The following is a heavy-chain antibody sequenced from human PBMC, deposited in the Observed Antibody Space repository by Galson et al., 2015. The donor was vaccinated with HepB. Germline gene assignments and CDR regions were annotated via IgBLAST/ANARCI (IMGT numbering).Heavy chain of an antibody. J-gene: IGHJ6*03. CDR2: MNPNSGNT. D-gene: IGHD1-14*01. CDR1: GYTFTSYD. CDR3: ARISEPPQYYYYYYYMDV. V-gene: IGHV1-8*01. Sequence: SVKVSCKASGYTFTSYDINWVRQATGQGLEWMGWMNPNSGNTGYAQKFQGRVTMTRNTSISTAYMELSSLRSEDTAVYYCARISEPPQYYYYYYYMDVWGKGTTVTVSS.